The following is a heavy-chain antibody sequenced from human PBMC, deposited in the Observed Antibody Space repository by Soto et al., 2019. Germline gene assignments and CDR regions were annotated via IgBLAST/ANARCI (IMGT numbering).Heavy chain of an antibody. J-gene: IGHJ4*02. CDR1: GGIFSSYA. CDR3: ARGGQLWFRFDY. Sequence: QVQLVQSGAEVKRPGSSVKVSCKASGGIFSSYAISWVRQAPGQGLEWMGGIIPSIGTTNYAQMFQGRVTMTPDESTSTAYMELSSLRSEDTAVYYCARGGQLWFRFDYWGQGTLVTVSS. V-gene: IGHV1-69*05. CDR2: IIPSIGTT. D-gene: IGHD5-18*01.